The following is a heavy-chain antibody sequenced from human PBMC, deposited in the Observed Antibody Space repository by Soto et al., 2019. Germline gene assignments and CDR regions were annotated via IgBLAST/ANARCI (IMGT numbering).Heavy chain of an antibody. CDR3: AKDLGDIVVVVAALFDY. Sequence: EVQLLESGGGLVQPGGSLRLSCAASGFTFSSYAMSWVRQAPGKGLEWVSAISGSGGSTYYADSVKGRFTISRDNSKNTLYLQMNSLRAEDTAVYYCAKDLGDIVVVVAALFDYWGPGTLVTVSS. CDR2: ISGSGGST. J-gene: IGHJ4*02. CDR1: GFTFSSYA. V-gene: IGHV3-23*01. D-gene: IGHD2-15*01.